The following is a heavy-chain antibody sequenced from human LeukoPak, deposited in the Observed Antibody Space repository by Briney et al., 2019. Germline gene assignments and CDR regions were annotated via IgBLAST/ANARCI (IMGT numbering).Heavy chain of an antibody. Sequence: SVTVSCKASGGTFSSYAISWVRQAPGQGLEWMGGIIPIFGTANYAQKFQGRVTITADESTSTAYMELSSLRSEDTVVYYCARDSGYSSSWYMGYWGQGTLVTVSS. CDR3: ARDSGYSSSWYMGY. CDR2: IIPIFGTA. J-gene: IGHJ4*02. V-gene: IGHV1-69*13. D-gene: IGHD6-13*01. CDR1: GGTFSSYA.